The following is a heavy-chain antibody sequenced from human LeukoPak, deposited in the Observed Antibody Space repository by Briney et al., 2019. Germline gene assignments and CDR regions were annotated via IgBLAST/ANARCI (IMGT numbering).Heavy chain of an antibody. Sequence: SETLSLTCTVSGDSISSSSYYWGWIRQPPGKGLEWIRSIYYSGSTYYNPSLKSRVTISVDTSKNQFSLKLNSVTAADTAVYYCARRWTVTYAEWWFDPWGQGTLVTVSS. J-gene: IGHJ5*02. CDR1: GDSISSSSYY. D-gene: IGHD4-17*01. V-gene: IGHV4-39*07. CDR2: IYYSGST. CDR3: ARRWTVTYAEWWFDP.